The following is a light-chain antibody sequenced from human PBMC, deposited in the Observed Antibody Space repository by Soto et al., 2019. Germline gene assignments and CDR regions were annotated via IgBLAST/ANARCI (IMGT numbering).Light chain of an antibody. J-gene: IGKJ4*01. V-gene: IGKV1-5*01. CDR2: DAS. CDR1: QSVNSW. CDR3: HQYNSYHT. Sequence: DIQMPQSPSTLSAFVGDRVTITCRASQSVNSWLAWYQQRPGKAPKLLIYDASTLESGVPSRFSGSGSGTEFTLTISSLQPDDFATYYCHQYNSYHTFGGGTKVDNK.